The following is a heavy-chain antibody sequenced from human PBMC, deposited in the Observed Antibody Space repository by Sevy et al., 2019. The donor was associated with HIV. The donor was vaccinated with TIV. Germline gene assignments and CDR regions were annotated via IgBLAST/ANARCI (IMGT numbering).Heavy chain of an antibody. D-gene: IGHD6-13*01. CDR2: MKQDGSEK. Sequence: GGSLRLSCAASGFTFSLYWMTWVRQSPGKGLEWVANMKQDGSEKYYVDSVKGRFTISRDNAKNSLYLQMNSLRAEDTAVYYCARDKFVAAAGMDYFDYWGQGTLVTVSS. V-gene: IGHV3-7*01. CDR1: GFTFSLYW. CDR3: ARDKFVAAAGMDYFDY. J-gene: IGHJ4*02.